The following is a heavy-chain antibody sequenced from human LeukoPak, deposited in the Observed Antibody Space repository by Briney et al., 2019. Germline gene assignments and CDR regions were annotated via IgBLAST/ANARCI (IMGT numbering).Heavy chain of an antibody. CDR2: FDPEDGET. CDR3: ARDRDGQQPTDY. CDR1: GYTLTELS. J-gene: IGHJ4*02. D-gene: IGHD6-13*01. Sequence: ASVKVSCKVSGYTLTELSMHWVRQAPGKGLEWMGGFDPEDGETIYAQKFQGRVTMTRDTSTSTVYMELSSLRSEDTAVYYCARDRDGQQPTDYWGQGTLVTVSS. V-gene: IGHV1-24*01.